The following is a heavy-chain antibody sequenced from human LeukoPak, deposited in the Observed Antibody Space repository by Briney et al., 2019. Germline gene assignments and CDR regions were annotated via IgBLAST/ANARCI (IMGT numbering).Heavy chain of an antibody. J-gene: IGHJ4*02. CDR2: VSSSDTTI. CDR1: GFTFSSYE. D-gene: IGHD3-10*01. Sequence: GGSLRLSCAASGFTFSSYEMNWVRQAPGKGLEWVSSVSSSDTTIYYADSVKGRLTISRDNSKNTLYLQMNSLRAEDTAVYYCARDGESYDYGSGSYGAYWGQGTLVTVSS. CDR3: ARDGESYDYGSGSYGAY. V-gene: IGHV3-48*03.